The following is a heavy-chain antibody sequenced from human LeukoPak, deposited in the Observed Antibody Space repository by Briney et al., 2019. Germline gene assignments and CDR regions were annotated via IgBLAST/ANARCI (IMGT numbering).Heavy chain of an antibody. CDR2: INPHSGDT. Sequence: ASVKVSCKASGYTFPAYYLHWVRQAPGQGFEWMGWINPHSGDTNYAQKFQGRVTMTRDTSISTAYMELSSLRSDDTAVYYCATYYGSGSYYTMYYWGQGTLVTVSS. D-gene: IGHD3-10*01. V-gene: IGHV1-2*02. CDR1: GYTFPAYY. J-gene: IGHJ4*02. CDR3: ATYYGSGSYYTMYY.